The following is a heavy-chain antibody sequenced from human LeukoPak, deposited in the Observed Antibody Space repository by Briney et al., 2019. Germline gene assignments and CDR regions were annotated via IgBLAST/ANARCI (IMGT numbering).Heavy chain of an antibody. CDR2: ISAYNGNT. V-gene: IGHV1-18*01. CDR3: ARDLVRGYSGYDYYYYGMDV. CDR1: GYTLTSYG. Sequence: ASVKVSCKASGYTLTSYGISWVRQAPGQGLEWMGWISAYNGNTNYAQKLQDRVTMTTDTSTSTAYMELRSLRSDDTAVYYCARDLVRGYSGYDYYYYGMDVWGQGTTVTVSS. J-gene: IGHJ6*02. D-gene: IGHD5-12*01.